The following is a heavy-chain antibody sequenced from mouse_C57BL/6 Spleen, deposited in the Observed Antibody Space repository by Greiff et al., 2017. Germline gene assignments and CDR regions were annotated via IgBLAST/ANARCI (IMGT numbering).Heavy chain of an antibody. V-gene: IGHV1-54*01. J-gene: IGHJ3*01. Sequence: VQLVESGAELVRPGTSVKVSCKASGYAFTNYLIEWVKQRPGQGLEWIGVINPGSGGTNYNETFKGKETLTADKSSITAYMQLSSLTSEDSAVYFCARSGDYARFAYWGQGTLVTVSA. CDR2: INPGSGGT. CDR1: GYAFTNYL. CDR3: ARSGDYARFAY. D-gene: IGHD2-4*01.